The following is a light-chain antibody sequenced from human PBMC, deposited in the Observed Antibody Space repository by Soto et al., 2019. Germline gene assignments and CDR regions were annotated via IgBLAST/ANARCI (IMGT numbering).Light chain of an antibody. CDR1: RSILSSSNNKNF. Sequence: DIVMTQSPDSLALSLGERATINCKSSRSILSSSNNKNFLAWYQQKPGQPPRLLIYWASTRESGVPDRFSGSGSGTDFTLTISSLQAEDVAVYYCQQYNNWPLWTFGQGTKVEIK. CDR2: WAS. J-gene: IGKJ1*01. CDR3: QQYNNWPLWT. V-gene: IGKV4-1*01.